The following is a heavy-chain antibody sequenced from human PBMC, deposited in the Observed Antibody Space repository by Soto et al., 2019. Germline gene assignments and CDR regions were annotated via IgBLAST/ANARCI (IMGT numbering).Heavy chain of an antibody. J-gene: IGHJ6*02. CDR2: ISAYNGNT. CDR3: ARDLGYDSADYYYYGMDV. D-gene: IGHD3-9*01. Sequence: ASVKVSCKASGYTFTSYGISWVRQAPGQGLEWMGWISAYNGNTNYAQKLQGRVTMTTDTSTSTAYMELRSLRSDDTAVYYCARDLGYDSADYYYYGMDVWGRGTTDTVS. V-gene: IGHV1-18*01. CDR1: GYTFTSYG.